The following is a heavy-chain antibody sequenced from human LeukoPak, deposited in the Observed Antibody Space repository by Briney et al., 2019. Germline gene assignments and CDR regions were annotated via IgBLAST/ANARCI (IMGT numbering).Heavy chain of an antibody. D-gene: IGHD6-6*01. Sequence: ASVKVSCKASGYTFTCYYIHWVRQAPGQGLEWMGWIYPYSGDTSYAQNFQGRVTMTRDTSISTAYMELSSLKSDDTAVYYCARDRNSGSSLDIWGQGTMLTVSS. CDR1: GYTFTCYY. CDR3: ARDRNSGSSLDI. V-gene: IGHV1-2*02. J-gene: IGHJ3*02. CDR2: IYPYSGDT.